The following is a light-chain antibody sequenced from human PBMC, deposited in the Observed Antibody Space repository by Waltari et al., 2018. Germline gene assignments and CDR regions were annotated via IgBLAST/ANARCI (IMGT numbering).Light chain of an antibody. CDR3: QQYDNLLT. CDR2: DAS. J-gene: IGKJ4*01. Sequence: DIQMTQSPSSLSASIGDSITITCQASQDISTYLNWYQQKPGKAPKLLIFDASKLERGVPSRFSGSGSGTDFTLTIISLQPEDIGTYYCQQYDNLLTFGGGTKVEIK. CDR1: QDISTY. V-gene: IGKV1-33*01.